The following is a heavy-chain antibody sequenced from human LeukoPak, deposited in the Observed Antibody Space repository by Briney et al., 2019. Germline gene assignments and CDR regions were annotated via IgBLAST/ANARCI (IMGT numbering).Heavy chain of an antibody. Sequence: GGSLRLSCAASGFTFSSYAMHWVRQAPGKGLEWVAVISYDGSNKYYADSVKGRFTISRDNSKNTLYLQMNSLRAEDTGVYYCAKDHYWSIDYWGRGTLVTVSS. CDR1: GFTFSSYA. CDR2: ISYDGSNK. CDR3: AKDHYWSIDY. J-gene: IGHJ4*02. V-gene: IGHV3-30-3*01. D-gene: IGHD3-3*01.